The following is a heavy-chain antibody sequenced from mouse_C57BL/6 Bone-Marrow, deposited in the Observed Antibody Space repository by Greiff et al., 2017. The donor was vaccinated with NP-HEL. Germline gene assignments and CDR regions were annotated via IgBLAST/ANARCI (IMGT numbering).Heavy chain of an antibody. J-gene: IGHJ1*03. V-gene: IGHV7-3*01. CDR1: GFTFTDYY. Sequence: EVKLMESGGGLVQPGGSLSLSCAASGFTFTDYYMSWVRQPPGKALEWLGFIRNKANGYTTEYSASVKGRFTISRDNSQSILYLQMNALRAEDSATYYCASWGGSSYCPYWYFDVWGTGTTVTVSS. D-gene: IGHD1-1*01. CDR3: ASWGGSSYCPYWYFDV. CDR2: IRNKANGYTT.